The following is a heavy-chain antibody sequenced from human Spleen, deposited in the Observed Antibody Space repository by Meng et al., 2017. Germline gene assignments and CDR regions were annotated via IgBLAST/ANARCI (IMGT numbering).Heavy chain of an antibody. CDR1: GGSINSGGDY. CDR3: ARGSIYDSSGYYLDS. Sequence: SETLSLTCTVSGGSINSGGDYWSWIRHHPGTGLEWIGYIYSSGSTYYNPSLKSLLTMSLDASENQFSLRLSSVTAADTAVYYCARGSIYDSSGYYLDSWGQGTLVTVSS. J-gene: IGHJ4*02. CDR2: IYSSGST. D-gene: IGHD3-22*01. V-gene: IGHV4-31*01.